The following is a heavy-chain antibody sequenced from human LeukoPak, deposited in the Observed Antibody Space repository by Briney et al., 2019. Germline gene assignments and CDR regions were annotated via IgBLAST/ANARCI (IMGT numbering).Heavy chain of an antibody. V-gene: IGHV4-61*02. J-gene: IGHJ5*02. D-gene: IGHD6-19*01. CDR3: AKGAGPPWFDP. CDR1: NASISIDTYF. CDR2: MSSTGRS. Sequence: SETLSLTCTVSNASISIDTYFWSWIRQPAGKGLQWIGRMSSTGRSDYNPSLKSRVTISIDTSKNQFSMKLSSVTAADTAVYYCAKGAGPPWFDPWGQGTLVTVSS.